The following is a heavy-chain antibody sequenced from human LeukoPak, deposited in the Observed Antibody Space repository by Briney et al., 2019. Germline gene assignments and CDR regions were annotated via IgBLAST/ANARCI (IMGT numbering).Heavy chain of an antibody. CDR1: GGSISSGDYY. CDR3: ARVKGGSYLLTFDC. V-gene: IGHV4-30-4*08. J-gene: IGHJ4*02. CDR2: ISYSGST. Sequence: PSQTLSLTCTVSGGSISSGDYYWSWIRQPPGKGLEYIGYISYSGSTFYNPSLKSRVTISVDTSKNQFSLNLNSVTAADTAVYYCARVKGGSYLLTFDCWGRGTLVTVSS. D-gene: IGHD1-26*01.